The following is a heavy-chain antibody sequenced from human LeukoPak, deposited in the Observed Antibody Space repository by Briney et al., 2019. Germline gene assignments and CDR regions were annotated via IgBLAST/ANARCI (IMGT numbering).Heavy chain of an antibody. Sequence: SETLSLTCTVSGGSISSYYWSWIRQPPGKGLEWIGYIYYSGSTNYNPSLKSRVTMSVDTSKNQFSLKLSSVTAADTAVYYCARDQWELLPNAFDIWGQGTMVTVSS. CDR1: GGSISSYY. V-gene: IGHV4-59*12. J-gene: IGHJ3*02. CDR2: IYYSGST. CDR3: ARDQWELLPNAFDI. D-gene: IGHD1-26*01.